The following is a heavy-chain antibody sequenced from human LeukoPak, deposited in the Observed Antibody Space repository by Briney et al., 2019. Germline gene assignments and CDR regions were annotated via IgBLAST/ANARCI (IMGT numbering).Heavy chain of an antibody. D-gene: IGHD3-22*01. J-gene: IGHJ3*02. Sequence: ASVKVSCKASGYTFTSYGISWVRQAPGQGLEWMGWISAYSGNTNYAQKLQGRVTMTTDTSTSTAYMELRSLRSDDTAVYYCAITYYYDSSGYYPITDAFDIWGQGTMVTVSS. CDR1: GYTFTSYG. CDR3: AITYYYDSSGYYPITDAFDI. CDR2: ISAYSGNT. V-gene: IGHV1-18*01.